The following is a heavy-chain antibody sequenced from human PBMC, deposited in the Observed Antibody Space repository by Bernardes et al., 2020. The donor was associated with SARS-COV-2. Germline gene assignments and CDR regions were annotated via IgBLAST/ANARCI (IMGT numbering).Heavy chain of an antibody. CDR3: TSTFYYDNSGDR. Sequence: GGSLRLSCAASGFTFSGVWMSWVRQAPGKGLEWLGRIKSKRDGGSADYAAPVEGRFTISRDDSKNTLYLQMSSLKTEDTAVYYCTSTFYYDNSGDRWGQGILVTVSS. CDR2: IKSKRDGGSA. CDR1: GFTFSGVW. J-gene: IGHJ4*02. D-gene: IGHD3-22*01. V-gene: IGHV3-15*01.